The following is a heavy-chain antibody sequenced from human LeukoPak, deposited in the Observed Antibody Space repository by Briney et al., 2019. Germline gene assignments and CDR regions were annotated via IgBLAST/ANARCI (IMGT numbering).Heavy chain of an antibody. J-gene: IGHJ4*02. CDR3: ARVDGGFEYSSSRTFDY. Sequence: ASVKVSCKASGYTFTGYYIHWVRQAPGQGLEWMGWINPNSGGTNYAQKFQGRVTMTRDTSISTAYMELSRLRSDDTAVYYCARVDGGFEYSSSRTFDYWGQGTLVTVSS. CDR1: GYTFTGYY. CDR2: INPNSGGT. D-gene: IGHD6-6*01. V-gene: IGHV1-2*02.